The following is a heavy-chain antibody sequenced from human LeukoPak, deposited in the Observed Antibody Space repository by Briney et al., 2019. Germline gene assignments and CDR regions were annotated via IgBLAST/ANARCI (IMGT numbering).Heavy chain of an antibody. CDR1: GFPFSDYY. Sequence: GGSLRLSRAASGFPFSDYYMSWIRQTPGKGLEWVSYISGSGDMIYYVDSVKGRFTISRDNAKNSLYLQMNSLRAEDTAVYYCATYSSLNRREFQYWGQGTLLTVSS. CDR3: ATYSSLNRREFQY. V-gene: IGHV3-11*04. D-gene: IGHD3-22*01. CDR2: ISGSGDMI. J-gene: IGHJ1*01.